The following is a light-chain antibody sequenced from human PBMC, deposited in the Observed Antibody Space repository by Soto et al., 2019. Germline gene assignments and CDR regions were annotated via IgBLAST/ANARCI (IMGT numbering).Light chain of an antibody. Sequence: QSVLTQPASVSGSPGQSITISCTGTSSDVGSYNLVSWYQQHPGKAPKLMIYEGSKRPSGVSNRFSGSKSGNTASLTISGLQAEDEADDYCCSYACSSTFVVVGGGTKVTVL. CDR1: SSDVGSYNL. CDR3: CSYACSSTFVV. V-gene: IGLV2-23*03. CDR2: EGS. J-gene: IGLJ2*01.